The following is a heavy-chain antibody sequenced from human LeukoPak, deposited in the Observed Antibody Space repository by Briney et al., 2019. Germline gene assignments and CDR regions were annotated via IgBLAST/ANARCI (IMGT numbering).Heavy chain of an antibody. Sequence: GRPLRLSCTASGFNLSSYGVHWVRQAPGKGLEWVAVISYDGSNKYYADSVKGRFTISRDNSKNTVYLQVNSLRIEDTGVYYCAKDSSSGSSYYFHGMEVWGQGTTVTVSS. J-gene: IGHJ6*02. V-gene: IGHV3-30*18. CDR2: ISYDGSNK. CDR3: AKDSSSGSSYYFHGMEV. CDR1: GFNLSSYG. D-gene: IGHD3-10*01.